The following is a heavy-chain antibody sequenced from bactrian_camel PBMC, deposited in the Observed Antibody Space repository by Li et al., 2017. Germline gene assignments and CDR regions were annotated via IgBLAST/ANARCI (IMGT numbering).Heavy chain of an antibody. D-gene: IGHD7*01. CDR1: GDLYRSNC. Sequence: HVQLVESGGGLMQPGGSLRLSCAASGDLYRSNCMGWFRQAQGKEREGVAAIYTDGGTTTYADAVKGRFTISHDNAKNTLYLQTNGLKTEDAAVYYCAADQGMEWWRVLHRGSLFLYWGQGTQVTVS. CDR2: IYTDGGTT. V-gene: IGHV3S54*01. J-gene: IGHJ4*01. CDR3: AADQGMEWWRVLHRGSLFLY.